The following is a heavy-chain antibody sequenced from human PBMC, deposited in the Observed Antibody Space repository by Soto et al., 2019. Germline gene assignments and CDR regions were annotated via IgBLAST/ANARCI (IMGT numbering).Heavy chain of an antibody. CDR1: GYTFTGYY. J-gene: IGHJ6*02. D-gene: IGHD3-9*01. CDR2: INPNSGGT. CDR3: ARDHSPSLLRYFEWLSLGYYYYGMDV. V-gene: IGHV1-2*04. Sequence: ASVKVSCKASGYTFTGYYMHWVRQAPGQGLEWMGWINPNSGGTNYAQKFQGWVTMTRDTSISTAYMELRSLRSDDTAVYYCARDHSPSLLRYFEWLSLGYYYYGMDVWGQGTTVTVSS.